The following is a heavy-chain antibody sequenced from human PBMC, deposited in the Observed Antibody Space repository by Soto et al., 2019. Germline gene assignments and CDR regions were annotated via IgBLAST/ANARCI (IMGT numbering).Heavy chain of an antibody. D-gene: IGHD6-13*01. CDR3: ARDGNLDIAAAGYYGMDV. CDR1: GFTFSSYS. CDR2: ISSSSSYI. Sequence: PGGALRVSCAASGFTFSSYSMNWVRQAPGKGLEWVSSISSSSSYIYYADSVKGRFTISRDNAKNSLYLQMNSLRAEDTAVYYCARDGNLDIAAAGYYGMDVWVQGPSVT. V-gene: IGHV3-21*01. J-gene: IGHJ6*02.